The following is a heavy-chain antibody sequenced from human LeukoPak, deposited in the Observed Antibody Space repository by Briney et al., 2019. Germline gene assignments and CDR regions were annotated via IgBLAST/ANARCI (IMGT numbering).Heavy chain of an antibody. CDR3: ACSMVRGPPLSSAFDI. CDR1: GGSISSGGYS. CDR2: IYHSGST. J-gene: IGHJ3*02. V-gene: IGHV4-30-2*01. D-gene: IGHD3-10*01. Sequence: SETLSLTCAVSGGSISSGGYSWSWIRQPPGKGLEWIGYIYHSGSTYYNPSLKSRVTISVDRSKNQFSLKLSSVTAADTAVYYCACSMVRGPPLSSAFDIWGQGTMVTVSS.